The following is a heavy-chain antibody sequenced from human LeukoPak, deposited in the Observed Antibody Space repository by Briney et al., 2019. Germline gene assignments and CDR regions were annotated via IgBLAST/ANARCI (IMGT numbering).Heavy chain of an antibody. D-gene: IGHD6-19*01. V-gene: IGHV4-38-2*02. CDR2: INYSGRT. J-gene: IGHJ4*02. Sequence: SETRSLTCTVSGYSIRSGYQWGWIRQPPGKGLGWIGSINYSGRTYDSPSLKSRVTMSSDTSKNQSSLKLSSVTAADTAVYYCARGTAVAGFLVWGQGTLVTVSS. CDR1: GYSIRSGYQ. CDR3: ARGTAVAGFLV.